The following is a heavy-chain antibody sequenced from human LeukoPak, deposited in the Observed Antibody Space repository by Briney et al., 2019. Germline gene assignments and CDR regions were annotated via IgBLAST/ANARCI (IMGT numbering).Heavy chain of an antibody. V-gene: IGHV4-34*01. D-gene: IGHD3-10*01. J-gene: IGHJ5*02. CDR3: AGRRLGELFSS. Sequence: PSETLSLTCAVHGGSFSGYYWSWIRQPPGRGLEWIGEINHSGSTNYNPSLKSRVTISVDTSKNQFSLKLTSVTAADTAVYYCAGRRLGELFSSWGQGTQVTVSS. CDR2: INHSGST. CDR1: GGSFSGYY.